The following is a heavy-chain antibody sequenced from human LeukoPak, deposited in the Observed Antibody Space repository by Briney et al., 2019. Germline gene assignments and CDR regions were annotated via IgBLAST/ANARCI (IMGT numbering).Heavy chain of an antibody. D-gene: IGHD2-2*01. Sequence: GGSLRLSCAASGFTFSSYGMHWVRQAPGKGLVWVSRINSDGSTTNYADSVMGRFTISRDNSKNTLYLQMDSLTAEDTAVYYCWVPATAGEGDYWGQGTLVTVSS. V-gene: IGHV3-74*01. J-gene: IGHJ4*02. CDR2: INSDGSTT. CDR1: GFTFSSYG. CDR3: WVPATAGEGDY.